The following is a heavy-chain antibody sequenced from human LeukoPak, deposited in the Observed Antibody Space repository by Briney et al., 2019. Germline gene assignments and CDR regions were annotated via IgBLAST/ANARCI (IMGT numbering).Heavy chain of an antibody. CDR1: GFTFSSYG. CDR2: ISGSGSST. J-gene: IGHJ2*01. D-gene: IGHD3-10*01. V-gene: IGHV3-23*01. CDR3: AKGLGYNFGSGSHWYFDL. Sequence: PGGSLRLSCGASGFTFSSYGMSWVRQAPGEGLEWVSAISGSGSSTYYADSVRGRFTISRDNSKNTLYLQMNSLRAEDTAVYYCAKGLGYNFGSGSHWYFDLWGRGTLVTVSS.